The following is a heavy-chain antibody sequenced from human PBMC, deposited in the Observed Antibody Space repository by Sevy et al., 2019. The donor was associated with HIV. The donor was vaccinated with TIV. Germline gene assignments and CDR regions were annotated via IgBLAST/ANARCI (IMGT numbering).Heavy chain of an antibody. D-gene: IGHD3-3*01. Sequence: ASVKVSCKASGYTFTDTGYYVHWVRQAPGQGLEWMGWINPKSGATNYAQKFQGRVTMTRDTSVSTSNMELRRLRSDETAVYYCARESYDFWTGPVDYDYGMDVWGQGTTVTVSS. J-gene: IGHJ6*02. CDR1: GYTFTDTGYY. CDR2: INPKSGAT. CDR3: ARESYDFWTGPVDYDYGMDV. V-gene: IGHV1-2*02.